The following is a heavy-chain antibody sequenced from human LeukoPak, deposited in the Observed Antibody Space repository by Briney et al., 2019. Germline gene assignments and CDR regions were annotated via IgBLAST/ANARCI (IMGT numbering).Heavy chain of an antibody. J-gene: IGHJ4*02. Sequence: PSETLSLTYTVSGGSISSGGYYWSWIRQHPGKGLEWIGYIYYSGSTYYNPSLKSRVTISVDTSKNQFSLKLSSVTAADTAVYYCASGGYCSSTSCYTLDYWGQGTLVTVSS. CDR1: GGSISSGGYY. CDR3: ASGGYCSSTSCYTLDY. D-gene: IGHD2-2*02. CDR2: IYYSGST. V-gene: IGHV4-31*03.